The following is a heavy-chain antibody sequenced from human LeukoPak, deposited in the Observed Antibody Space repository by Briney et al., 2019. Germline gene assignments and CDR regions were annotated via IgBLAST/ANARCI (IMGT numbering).Heavy chain of an antibody. J-gene: IGHJ6*03. CDR3: ARDLRSSRTDYYYYMDV. D-gene: IGHD6-6*01. CDR2: TYYRSKWYN. V-gene: IGHV6-1*01. CDR1: GDSVSSNSAA. Sequence: SQTLSLTCAISGDSVSSNSAAWNWIGQSPSRGLEWLGRTYYRSKWYNGYAVSVKSRITINPDTSKNQFSLQLNSVTPKDTAVYYCARDLRSSRTDYYYYMDVWGKGTTVTVSS.